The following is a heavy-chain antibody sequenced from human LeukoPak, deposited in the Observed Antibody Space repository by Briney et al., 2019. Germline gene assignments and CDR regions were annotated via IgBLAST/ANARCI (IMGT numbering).Heavy chain of an antibody. J-gene: IGHJ4*02. D-gene: IGHD6-19*01. Sequence: GGSLRLPCAASGFTFSSYWMHWVRQAPGKGLVWLSRINSDGYSISYADSVKGRFTISRDNAKNTLYLQMNTLRAEDTAMYYCARGIAVAGTDYWGQGTLVTVSS. V-gene: IGHV3-74*01. CDR3: ARGIAVAGTDY. CDR2: INSDGYSI. CDR1: GFTFSSYW.